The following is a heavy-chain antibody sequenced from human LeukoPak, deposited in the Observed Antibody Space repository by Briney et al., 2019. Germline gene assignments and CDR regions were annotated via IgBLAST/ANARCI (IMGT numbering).Heavy chain of an antibody. D-gene: IGHD3-10*01. J-gene: IGHJ3*02. V-gene: IGHV4-59*08. CDR3: ARHGGMVRGFYDAFDI. CDR2: IHHSGSS. CDR1: GGSITSYD. Sequence: SGTLSLTCSVSGGSITSYDWSWIRQPPGKGLEWIGYIHHSGSSNYNPSLKSRVTISRDTSKKQFSLKLSSVTAADTAVYYCARHGGMVRGFYDAFDIWGQGTMVTVSS.